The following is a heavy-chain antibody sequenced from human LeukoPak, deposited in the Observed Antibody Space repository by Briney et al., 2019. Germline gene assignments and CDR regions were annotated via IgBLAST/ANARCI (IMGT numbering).Heavy chain of an antibody. Sequence: PGRSLRLSCAASGFTFDDYAMHWVRQAPGKGLEWVSGISWNSGSVGYADSVKGRFTISRDNAKNSLYLQMNSLRAEDTALYYCAKDMRTVITMIGHWGQGTLVTVSS. CDR3: AKDMRTVITMIGH. CDR1: GFTFDDYA. CDR2: ISWNSGSV. J-gene: IGHJ4*02. D-gene: IGHD3-22*01. V-gene: IGHV3-9*01.